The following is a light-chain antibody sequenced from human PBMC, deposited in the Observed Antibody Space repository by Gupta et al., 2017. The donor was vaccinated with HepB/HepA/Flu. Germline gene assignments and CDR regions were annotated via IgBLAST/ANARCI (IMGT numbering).Light chain of an antibody. Sequence: EIVMTQSPATLSVSPGERVTLSCRASQTVDSRLAWYQQKTGQAPRILIYGSSTRATGIPARFTGSGFGTEFTLTISSLQSEDFAVYYCQQYSNWPPLTFGGGTKVEIK. CDR2: GSS. J-gene: IGKJ4*01. CDR1: QTVDSR. CDR3: QQYSNWPPLT. V-gene: IGKV3-15*01.